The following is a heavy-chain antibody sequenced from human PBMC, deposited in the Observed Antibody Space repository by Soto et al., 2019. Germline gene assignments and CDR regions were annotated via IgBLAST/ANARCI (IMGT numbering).Heavy chain of an antibody. D-gene: IGHD3-10*01. CDR3: ARLGGSGSYYNNWFDP. J-gene: IGHJ5*02. CDR2: IDPSDSYT. V-gene: IGHV5-10-1*04. Sequence: GESLKISCKGSGYSFTSYWISWVRQMPGKGLEWMGRIDPSDSYTNYSPSFQGQVTISADKSISTAYLQWSSLKASDTAMYYCARLGGSGSYYNNWFDPWGQGTLVTVSS. CDR1: GYSFTSYW.